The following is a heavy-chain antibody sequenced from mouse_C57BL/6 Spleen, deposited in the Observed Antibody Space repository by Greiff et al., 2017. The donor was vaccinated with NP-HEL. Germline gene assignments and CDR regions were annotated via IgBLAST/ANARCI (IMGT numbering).Heavy chain of an antibody. CDR1: GYAFTNYL. J-gene: IGHJ2*01. CDR2: INPGSGGT. CDR3: ARFGYDVRDYFDY. V-gene: IGHV1-54*01. Sequence: VQLQESGAELVRPGTSVKVSCKASGYAFTNYLIEWVKQRPGQGLEWIGVINPGSGGTNYNEKFKGKATLTADKSSSTAYMQLSSLTSEDSAVYFCARFGYDVRDYFDYWGQGTTLTVSS. D-gene: IGHD2-2*01.